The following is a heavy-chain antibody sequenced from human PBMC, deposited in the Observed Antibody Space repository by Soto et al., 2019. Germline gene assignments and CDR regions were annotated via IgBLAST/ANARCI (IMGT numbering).Heavy chain of an antibody. V-gene: IGHV3-33*01. Sequence: ESGGGVVQPGRSLRLSCAASGFTFSSYGMHWVRQAPGKGLEWVAVIWYDGSNKYYADSVKGRFTISRDNSKNTLYLQMNSLRAEDTAVYYCARDPTFDYYYYGMDVWGQGTTVTVSS. J-gene: IGHJ6*02. CDR3: ARDPTFDYYYYGMDV. D-gene: IGHD3-16*01. CDR1: GFTFSSYG. CDR2: IWYDGSNK.